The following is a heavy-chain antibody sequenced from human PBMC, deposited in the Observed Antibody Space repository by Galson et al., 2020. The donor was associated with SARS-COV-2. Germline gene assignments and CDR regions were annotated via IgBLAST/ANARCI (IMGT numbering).Heavy chain of an antibody. CDR2: MNPNSGNT. V-gene: IGHV1-8*01. D-gene: IGHD2-15*01. Sequence: ASVMVSCKASGYTFTSYDINWVRQATGQGLEWMGWMNPNSGNTGYAQKFQGRVTMTRNTSISTAYMELSSLRSEDTAVYYCARVYPGGYCSGGSGHPDPYNWFDPWGQGTLVTVSS. CDR3: ARVYPGGYCSGGSGHPDPYNWFDP. J-gene: IGHJ5*02. CDR1: GYTFTSYD.